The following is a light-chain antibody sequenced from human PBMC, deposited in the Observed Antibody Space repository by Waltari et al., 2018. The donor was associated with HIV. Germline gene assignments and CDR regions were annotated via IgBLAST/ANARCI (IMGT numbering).Light chain of an antibody. CDR1: LLPKKY. V-gene: IGLV3-10*01. J-gene: IGLJ2*01. CDR2: EDN. CDR3: YSTDTNGHPL. Sequence: SYELTQPPSVSVSPGQTARITCSGALLPKKYSYWYQNKSGQAPVLVIYEDNKRPSGIPERFSASSSGTMATLTFSGAQVEDEADYYCYSTDTNGHPLFGGGTKLTVL.